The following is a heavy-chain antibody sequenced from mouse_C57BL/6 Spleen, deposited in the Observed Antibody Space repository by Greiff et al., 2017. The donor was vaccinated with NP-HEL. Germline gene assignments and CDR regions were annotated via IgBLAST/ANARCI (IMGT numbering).Heavy chain of an antibody. D-gene: IGHD2-1*01. J-gene: IGHJ2*01. Sequence: LVESGAELVKPGASVKVSCKASGYTFTSYWMHWVKQRPGQGLEWIGRIHPSDSDTNYNQKFKGKATLTVDKSSSTAYMQLSSLTSEDSAVYYCAMDGNYHPYYFDYWGQGTTLTVSS. CDR3: AMDGNYHPYYFDY. CDR1: GYTFTSYW. CDR2: IHPSDSDT. V-gene: IGHV1-74*01.